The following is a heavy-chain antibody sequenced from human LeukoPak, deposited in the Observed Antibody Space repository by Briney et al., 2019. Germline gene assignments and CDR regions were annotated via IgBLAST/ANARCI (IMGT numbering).Heavy chain of an antibody. J-gene: IGHJ4*02. Sequence: GGSLRLSCAASGFTFSSYGVHWVRQAPGKGLEWVAVIRYDGSNKYYADSVKGRFTISRDNSKNTLYLQMNSLRAEDTAVYYCAKDRGSYSTYLDYWGQGTLVTVSS. CDR2: IRYDGSNK. V-gene: IGHV3-30*02. CDR1: GFTFSSYG. CDR3: AKDRGSYSTYLDY. D-gene: IGHD4-11*01.